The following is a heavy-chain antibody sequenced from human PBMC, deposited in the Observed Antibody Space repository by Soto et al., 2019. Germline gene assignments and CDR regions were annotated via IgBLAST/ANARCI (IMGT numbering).Heavy chain of an antibody. CDR1: CYTFTNYG. CDR3: AREDGGWFDP. Sequence: ASVKVSCKASCYTFTNYGIILVRQAPGQGLEWMGWISAYNGNTNYAQKLQGRVTMTTDTSTSTAYMELGSLRSDDTAVYYCAREDGGWFDPWGQGTLVTVSS. J-gene: IGHJ5*02. V-gene: IGHV1-18*01. CDR2: ISAYNGNT.